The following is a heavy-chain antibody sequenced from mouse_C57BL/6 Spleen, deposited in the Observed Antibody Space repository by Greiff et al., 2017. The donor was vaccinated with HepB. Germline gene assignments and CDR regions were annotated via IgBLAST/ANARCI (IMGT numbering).Heavy chain of an antibody. CDR2: ISYDGSN. J-gene: IGHJ2*01. Sequence: ESGPGLVKPSQSLSLTCSVTGYSITSGYYWNWIRQFPGNKLEWMGYISYDGSNNYNPSLKNRISITRDTSKNQFFLKLNSVTTEDTATYYCARDLHYYGSSYGYWGQGTTLTVSS. CDR3: ARDLHYYGSSYGY. CDR1: GYSITSGYY. D-gene: IGHD1-1*01. V-gene: IGHV3-6*01.